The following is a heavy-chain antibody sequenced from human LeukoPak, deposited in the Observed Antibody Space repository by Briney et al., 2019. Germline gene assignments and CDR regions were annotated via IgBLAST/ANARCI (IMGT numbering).Heavy chain of an antibody. J-gene: IGHJ6*02. V-gene: IGHV1-2*02. CDR1: GYTXTGYY. CDR2: INPNSGGT. Sequence: GASVKVSCKASGYTXTGYYMHWVRQAPGQGLEWMGWINPNSGGTNYAQKFQGRVTMTRDTSISTAYMELSRLRSDDTAVYYCARDSGYDWYGMDVWGQGTTVTVSS. D-gene: IGHD5-12*01. CDR3: ARDSGYDWYGMDV.